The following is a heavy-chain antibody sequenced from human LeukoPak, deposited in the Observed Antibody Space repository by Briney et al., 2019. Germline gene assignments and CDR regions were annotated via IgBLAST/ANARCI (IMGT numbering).Heavy chain of an antibody. Sequence: GGSLRLSCAASGFTFSSYSMNWVRQAPGKGLEGVSYISSSSSTIYYADSVKGRFTISRDNAKNSLYLQMNSLRAEDTAVYYCARDYPGSGNYWGQGTLVTVSS. J-gene: IGHJ4*02. CDR1: GFTFSSYS. CDR2: ISSSSSTI. CDR3: ARDYPGSGNY. D-gene: IGHD6-19*01. V-gene: IGHV3-48*04.